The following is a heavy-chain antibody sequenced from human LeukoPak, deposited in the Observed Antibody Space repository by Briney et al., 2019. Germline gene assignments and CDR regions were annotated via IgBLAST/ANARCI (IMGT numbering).Heavy chain of an antibody. CDR1: GFTFSGYA. D-gene: IGHD4-23*01. V-gene: IGHV3-23*01. Sequence: GGSLGLSCAGSGFTFSGYAMNWVRQAPGKGLKWVSSISGSGGSTYYTDSVKGRFTISRDNSKNTLYLQMHSLRAEDTAVYYCARGSVVTFDYWGQGTLVTVSS. CDR3: ARGSVVTFDY. CDR2: ISGSGGST. J-gene: IGHJ4*02.